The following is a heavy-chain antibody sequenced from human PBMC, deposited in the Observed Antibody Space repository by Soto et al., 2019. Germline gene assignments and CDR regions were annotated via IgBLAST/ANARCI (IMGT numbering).Heavy chain of an antibody. CDR2: IYGDNDK. CDR1: GFSLSNSGVG. V-gene: IGHV2-5*02. D-gene: IGHD4-17*01. CDR3: AHCTLHDYGDYDPGTSHVFDS. Sequence: QITLKESGPSPVKPTQTLTVTCTFSGFSLSNSGVGVAWIRQPPGKALEWLALIYGDNDKRYSPFLKTKLTITNDTSKNQVVLTMTNMDPVDTATYYCAHCTLHDYGDYDPGTSHVFDSGGQATLVTVSS. J-gene: IGHJ4*02.